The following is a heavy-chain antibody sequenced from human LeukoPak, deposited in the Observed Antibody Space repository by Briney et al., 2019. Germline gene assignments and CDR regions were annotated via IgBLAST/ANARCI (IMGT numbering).Heavy chain of an antibody. D-gene: IGHD6-19*01. CDR3: ARDAGYTSGWPTYNWFDP. V-gene: IGHV3-48*03. Sequence: GGSLRLSCAASGFTFSSYEMNWVRQAPGKGLEWVSYISSSGSTIYYADSVKGRFTISRDNAKNSLYLQMNSLRAEDMAVYYCARDAGYTSGWPTYNWFDPWGQGTLVTVSS. CDR2: ISSSGSTI. CDR1: GFTFSSYE. J-gene: IGHJ5*02.